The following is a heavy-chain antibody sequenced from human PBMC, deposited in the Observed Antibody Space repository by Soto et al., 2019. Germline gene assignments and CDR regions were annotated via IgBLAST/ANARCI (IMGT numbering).Heavy chain of an antibody. J-gene: IGHJ6*02. CDR2: IIPILGIA. V-gene: IGHV1-69*02. Sequence: QVQLVQSGAEVKKPGSSVKVSCKASGGTFISYTISWVRQAPGQGLEWMGRIIPILGIANYAQKFQGRVTITADKSTSTAYMELSSLRSEDTAVYYCARLRDSDGMDVWGQWTTVTVSS. D-gene: IGHD1-26*01. CDR3: ARLRDSDGMDV. CDR1: GGTFISYT.